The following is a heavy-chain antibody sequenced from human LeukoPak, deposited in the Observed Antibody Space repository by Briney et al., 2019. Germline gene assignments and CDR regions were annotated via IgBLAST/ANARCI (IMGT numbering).Heavy chain of an antibody. CDR3: ARVGQDGYSTYPLDY. D-gene: IGHD5-12*01. J-gene: IGHJ4*02. CDR1: GFTFNNYW. CDR2: IYTEDSSA. V-gene: IGHV3-74*01. Sequence: GGSLRLSCATSGFTFNNYWLHWVRQAPGKGLVWVSRIYTEDSSADYADSVKGRFTISRDSAKNTLYLQMNSLRVEDTAIYYCARVGQDGYSTYPLDYRGQGTLVTVSS.